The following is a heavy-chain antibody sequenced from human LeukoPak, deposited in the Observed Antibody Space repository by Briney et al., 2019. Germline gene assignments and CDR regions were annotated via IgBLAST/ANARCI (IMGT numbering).Heavy chain of an antibody. V-gene: IGHV4-59*12. J-gene: IGHJ4*02. Sequence: PSETLSLTCTVSGGSISSYYWSWIRQPPGKGLEWIGYIYYSGSTNYNPSLKSRVTISVDTSKNQFSLKLSSVTAADTAVYYCARVIGGSLDYWGQGTLVTVSS. CDR3: ARVIGGSLDY. D-gene: IGHD3-10*01. CDR2: IYYSGST. CDR1: GGSISSYY.